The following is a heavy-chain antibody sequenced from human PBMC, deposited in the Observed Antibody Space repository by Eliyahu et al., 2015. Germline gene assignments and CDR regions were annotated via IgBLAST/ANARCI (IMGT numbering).Heavy chain of an antibody. V-gene: IGHV1-18*04. D-gene: IGHD1-26*01. CDR3: ASYIVGATPGAFDI. CDR1: GYTFTSYG. J-gene: IGHJ3*02. CDR2: ISAYNGNT. Sequence: QVQLVQSGAEVKKPGXSVKVXCKASGYTFTSYGIRWVRQAPGQGLEWMGWISAYNGNTNYAQKLQGRVTMTTDTSTSTAYMELRSLRSDDTAVYYCASYIVGATPGAFDIWGQGTMVTVSS.